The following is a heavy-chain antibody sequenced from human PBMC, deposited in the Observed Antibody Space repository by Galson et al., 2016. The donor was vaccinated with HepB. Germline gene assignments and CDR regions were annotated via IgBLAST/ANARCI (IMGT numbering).Heavy chain of an antibody. CDR2: IRRDATQK. CDR3: ARDLTPSFDSGTYYDAFDI. V-gene: IGHV3-7*01. D-gene: IGHD5-12*01. J-gene: IGHJ3*02. CDR1: GFTFSSYW. Sequence: SLRLSCAASGFTFSSYWMTWVRQTPGQGLEWVANIRRDATQKNYVDSVKGRFTIPRDNAKNSLFPQMNSLRAEDTAVYYCARDLTPSFDSGTYYDAFDIWGQGTMVTVSS.